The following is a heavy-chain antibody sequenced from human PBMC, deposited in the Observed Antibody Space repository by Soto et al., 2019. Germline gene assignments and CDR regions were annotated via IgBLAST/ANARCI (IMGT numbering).Heavy chain of an antibody. V-gene: IGHV4-4*02. Sequence: SETLSLTCAVSGDSISGTNWWSWVRQPPEKGLEWIREIHHSGSTNYNPSLKSRVIISVDKAKNQFALKLTAVTAADTAVYYCVRAPHYWGQGTLVTVSS. J-gene: IGHJ4*02. CDR3: VRAPHY. CDR1: GDSISGTNW. CDR2: IHHSGST.